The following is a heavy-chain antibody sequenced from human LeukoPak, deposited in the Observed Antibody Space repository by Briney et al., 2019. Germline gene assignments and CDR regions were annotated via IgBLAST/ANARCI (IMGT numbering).Heavy chain of an antibody. CDR3: AKRGSAYFLDY. Sequence: GESLKISCKGSGYTFTNYWIGWVRQMPGKGLEWMGIIYPDDSDTRYSPSFQGQVTISVDKSISTAYLQWSSLKASDTAMYYCAKRGSAYFLDYWGQGTLVTVSS. V-gene: IGHV5-51*01. J-gene: IGHJ4*02. CDR2: IYPDDSDT. CDR1: GYTFTNYW. D-gene: IGHD3-22*01.